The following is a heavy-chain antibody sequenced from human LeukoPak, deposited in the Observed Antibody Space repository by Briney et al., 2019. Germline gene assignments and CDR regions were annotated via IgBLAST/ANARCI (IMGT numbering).Heavy chain of an antibody. J-gene: IGHJ4*02. Sequence: PGGSLRLSCAASGFTFSSYAMSWVRQAPGKGLEWVSAVSGGGGSTYYADSVKGRFTISRDNSKNTLYLQMNSLRAEDTAVYYCAKDIRLLWFGELQGNFDYWGQGTLVTVSS. CDR1: GFTFSSYA. D-gene: IGHD3-10*01. V-gene: IGHV3-23*01. CDR2: VSGGGGST. CDR3: AKDIRLLWFGELQGNFDY.